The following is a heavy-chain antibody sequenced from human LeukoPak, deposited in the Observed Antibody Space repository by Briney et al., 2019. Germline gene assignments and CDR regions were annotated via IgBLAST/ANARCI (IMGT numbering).Heavy chain of an antibody. Sequence: GGSLRLSCAGSGFTFNNAWMTWVRQAPGKGLEWVGRIKSKTDGGTTDYAAPVKDRFTISRDDSKNTLYLQMNSLKTEDTAVYYCTTGGYGGQFDYWGQGTLVTVSS. D-gene: IGHD5-12*01. J-gene: IGHJ4*02. CDR3: TTGGYGGQFDY. V-gene: IGHV3-15*01. CDR1: GFTFNNAW. CDR2: IKSKTDGGTT.